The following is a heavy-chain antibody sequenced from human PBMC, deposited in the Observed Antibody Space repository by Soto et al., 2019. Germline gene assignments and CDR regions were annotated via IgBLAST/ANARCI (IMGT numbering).Heavy chain of an antibody. J-gene: IGHJ5*02. CDR3: ARVYRIVVVPAAIGWFDP. V-gene: IGHV1-69*13. CDR1: GGTFSSYA. Sequence: SVKVSCKASGGTFSSYAISWVRQAPGQGXEWMGGIIPIFGTANYAQKFQGRVTITADESTSTAYMELSSLRSEDTAVYYCARVYRIVVVPAAIGWFDPWGQGTLVTVSS. D-gene: IGHD2-2*02. CDR2: IIPIFGTA.